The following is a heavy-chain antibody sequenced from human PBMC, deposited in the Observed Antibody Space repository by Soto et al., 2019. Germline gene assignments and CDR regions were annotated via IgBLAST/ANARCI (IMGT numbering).Heavy chain of an antibody. CDR3: ARGGSRITIFGVVIIEDFDY. CDR1: GYTFTSYG. J-gene: IGHJ4*02. Sequence: EASVKVSCKASGYTFTSYGISWVRQAPGQGLEWMGWISAYNGNTNYAQKLQGRVTMTTDTSTSTAYMELRSLRSDDTAVYYCARGGSRITIFGVVIIEDFDYWGQGTLVTVSS. D-gene: IGHD3-3*01. CDR2: ISAYNGNT. V-gene: IGHV1-18*01.